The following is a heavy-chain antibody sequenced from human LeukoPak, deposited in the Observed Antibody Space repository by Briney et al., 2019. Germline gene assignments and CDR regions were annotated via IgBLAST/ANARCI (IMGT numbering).Heavy chain of an antibody. V-gene: IGHV4-34*01. J-gene: IGHJ6*02. CDR2: INHSGST. Sequence: SETLSLTCAVYGGSFSGYYWSWIRQPPGKGLEWIGEINHSGSTNYNPSLKSRVTISVDTSKNQFSLKLSSVTAADTAVYYCARGYSSSWYDYYGMDVWGQGTTVTVSS. CDR3: ARGYSSSWYDYYGMDV. D-gene: IGHD6-13*01. CDR1: GGSFSGYY.